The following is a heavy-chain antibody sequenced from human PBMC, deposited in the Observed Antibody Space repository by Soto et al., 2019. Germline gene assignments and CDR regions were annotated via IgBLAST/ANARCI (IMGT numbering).Heavy chain of an antibody. CDR1: GFTFSTYG. D-gene: IGHD6-25*01. Sequence: QVQLVESGGGVVQPGRSLRLSCAASGFTFSTYGMHWVRQAPGKGLEWLAVISYDEKTKYYADSVKARFNISRDNSKNTLFLQMNRLRSEDTAVYYCAKGSQMAAVLDNWGQGTLVTVSS. V-gene: IGHV3-30*18. CDR3: AKGSQMAAVLDN. J-gene: IGHJ4*02. CDR2: ISYDEKTK.